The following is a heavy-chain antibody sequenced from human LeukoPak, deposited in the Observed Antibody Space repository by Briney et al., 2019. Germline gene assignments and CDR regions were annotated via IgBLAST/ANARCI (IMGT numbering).Heavy chain of an antibody. D-gene: IGHD6-13*01. CDR2: ISSSSSYI. Sequence: GGSLRLSCAASGFTFSSYSMNWLCQAPGKGLEWVSSISSSSSYIYYADSVKGRFTISRDNAKNSLYLQMNSLRAEDTAVYYCATPLAAAGTKLMDYWGQGTLVTVSS. J-gene: IGHJ4*02. CDR3: ATPLAAAGTKLMDY. V-gene: IGHV3-21*01. CDR1: GFTFSSYS.